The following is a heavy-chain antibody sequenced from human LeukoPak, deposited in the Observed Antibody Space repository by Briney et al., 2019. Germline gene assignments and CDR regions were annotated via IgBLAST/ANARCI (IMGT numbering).Heavy chain of an antibody. V-gene: IGHV1-8*03. CDR3: ARGASRSFDY. CDR2: MNPNSGNT. CDR1: GGTFSSYA. J-gene: IGHJ4*02. Sequence: ASVKVSCTASGGTFSSYAINWVRQAPGQGLEWMGWMNPNSGNTDLVQKFQGRVTLTRDTTMRTAYMELSSLRSDDTAVYFCARGASRSFDYWGQGTLVTVSS.